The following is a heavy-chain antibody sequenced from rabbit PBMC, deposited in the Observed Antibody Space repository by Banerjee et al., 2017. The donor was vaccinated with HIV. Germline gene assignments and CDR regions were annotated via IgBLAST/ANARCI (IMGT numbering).Heavy chain of an antibody. CDR2: INGVSIDST. Sequence: QEQLEESGGDLVKPEGSLTLTCTASGFSFSSAYWICWVRQAPGKGLEWIGCINGVSIDSTHYASWAKGRFTISGTSSTTLTLQMTSLTAADTATYFCARHVAGNPPGFNLWGPGTLVTVS. CDR1: GFSFSSAYW. D-gene: IGHD3-1*01. V-gene: IGHV1S45*01. CDR3: ARHVAGNPPGFNL. J-gene: IGHJ4*01.